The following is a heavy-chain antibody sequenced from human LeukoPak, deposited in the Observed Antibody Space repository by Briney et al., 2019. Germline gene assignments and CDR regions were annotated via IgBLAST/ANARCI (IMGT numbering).Heavy chain of an antibody. D-gene: IGHD2-2*01. V-gene: IGHV4-38-2*01. CDR3: ARLLTYCSSTSCFFSAFDI. Sequence: SETLSLTCAVSGYSINSGYYWGWIRPPPGKGLEWIGSIYHSGSTYYNPSLKGRVTISVDTSKNQFSLKLSSVTAADTAVYYCARLLTYCSSTSCFFSAFDIWGQGTMVTVSS. J-gene: IGHJ3*02. CDR1: GYSINSGYY. CDR2: IYHSGST.